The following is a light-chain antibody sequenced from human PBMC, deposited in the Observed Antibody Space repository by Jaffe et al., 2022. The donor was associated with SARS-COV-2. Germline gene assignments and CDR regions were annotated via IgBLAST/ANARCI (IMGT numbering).Light chain of an antibody. Sequence: QSALTQPASVSGSPGQSITISCTGTSSDVGSYNLVSWYQQHPGKAPKLIIYEGNKRPSGVSNRFSGSKSGNTASLTISGLQAEDEADYYCSSYAVDWVFGGGTKLTVL. V-gene: IGLV2-23*01. CDR1: SSDVGSYNL. CDR2: EGN. CDR3: SSYAVDWV. J-gene: IGLJ3*02.